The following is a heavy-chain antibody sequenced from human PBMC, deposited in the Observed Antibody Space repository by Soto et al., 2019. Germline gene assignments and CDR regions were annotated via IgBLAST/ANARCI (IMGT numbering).Heavy chain of an antibody. Sequence: SETLSLTCAVYGGSVNGYYWNWIRQPPGKGLEWIGEINHTGGTHYNPSLKSRVTMSVDTSKNQFSLRLSSATAADTAIYYCATRITVFGLLIPPFEPWGQGTQVTVSS. CDR3: ATRITVFGLLIPPFEP. D-gene: IGHD3-3*01. CDR2: INHTGGT. J-gene: IGHJ5*02. V-gene: IGHV4-34*01. CDR1: GGSVNGYY.